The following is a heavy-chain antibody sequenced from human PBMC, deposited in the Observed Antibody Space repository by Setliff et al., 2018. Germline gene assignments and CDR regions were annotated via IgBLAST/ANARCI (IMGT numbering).Heavy chain of an antibody. J-gene: IGHJ4*02. CDR1: GYTFPSYG. D-gene: IGHD6-19*01. V-gene: IGHV1-69*13. CDR2: VMPIFGTT. Sequence: ASVKVSCKASGYTFPSYGLSWVRQAPGQGLEWMGGVMPIFGTTNYAQKFQGRVTLAADESTSTAYMELSSLRSEDTAVYYCARGEGIVASSGWYPTSFDYWGQGTLVTVSS. CDR3: ARGEGIVASSGWYPTSFDY.